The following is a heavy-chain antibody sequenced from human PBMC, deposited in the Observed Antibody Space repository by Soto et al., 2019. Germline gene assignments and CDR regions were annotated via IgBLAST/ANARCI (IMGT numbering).Heavy chain of an antibody. CDR3: AKAGTQGSGTYRR. V-gene: IGHV4-39*01. CDR1: GGSISSSSYY. J-gene: IGHJ4*02. Sequence: QLQLQESGPGLVKPSETLSRTCTASGGSISSSSYYWGWIGQPPGKGREWMGSIYYSGRTYYNPSLKSRVTISVDTSKNQFSLKLRSVTAADTAVYYGAKAGTQGSGTYRRWGQGTLVTVSS. CDR2: IYYSGRT. D-gene: IGHD3-10*01.